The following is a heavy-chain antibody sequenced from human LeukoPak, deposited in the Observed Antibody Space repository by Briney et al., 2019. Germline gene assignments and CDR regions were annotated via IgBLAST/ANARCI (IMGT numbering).Heavy chain of an antibody. V-gene: IGHV3-7*01. CDR1: GFTFSSYW. J-gene: IGHJ4*02. D-gene: IGHD6-19*01. CDR2: IKQDGSGK. CDR3: AKDNRQWLVPFDY. Sequence: GGSLRLSCAASGFTFSSYWMSWVRQAPGKGLEWVANIKQDGSGKYYVDSVKGRFTISRDNAKNSLYLQMNSLRAEDTAVYYCAKDNRQWLVPFDYWGQGTLVTVSS.